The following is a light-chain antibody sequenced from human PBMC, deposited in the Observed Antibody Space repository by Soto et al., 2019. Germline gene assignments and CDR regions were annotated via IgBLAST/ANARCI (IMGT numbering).Light chain of an antibody. J-gene: IGKJ4*01. CDR2: DAS. CDR3: QQYDNLPLT. CDR1: QDISNY. V-gene: IGKV1-33*01. Sequence: DIQLTQSPSFLSASVGDRVTITCQASQDISNYLNWYQQKPGKAPKLLIYDASNLEPGVPSRFSGSGSGTDFTFTISSLQPEDIATYYCQQYDNLPLTLGGGTKV.